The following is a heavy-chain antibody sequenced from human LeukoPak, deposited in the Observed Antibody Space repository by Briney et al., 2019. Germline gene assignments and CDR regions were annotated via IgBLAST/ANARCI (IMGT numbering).Heavy chain of an antibody. D-gene: IGHD2-21*02. CDR2: IYPGDSDT. V-gene: IGHV5-51*01. Sequence: GESLKISCKGSGYSFTSYWIGWVRQMPGKGLEWMGIIYPGDSDTRYSPSFQGQVTISADKSISTAYLQWNSLEASDSATYYCARRGDSDFRIDWGQGTLVTVSS. CDR3: ARRGDSDFRID. CDR1: GYSFTSYW. J-gene: IGHJ4*01.